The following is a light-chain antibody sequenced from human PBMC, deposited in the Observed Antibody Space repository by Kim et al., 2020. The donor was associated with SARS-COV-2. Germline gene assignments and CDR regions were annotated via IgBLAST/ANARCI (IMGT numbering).Light chain of an antibody. CDR3: CSYAGNYTRV. Sequence: QSALTQPRSVSGSPGQSVTISCTGTSSDVGGYNYVSWYQQHPGKAPKFMIYDVSKRPSGVPDRFSGSKSGNTASLTISGLQAEDEADYYCCSYAGNYTRVFGGGTQLTVL. CDR2: DVS. CDR1: SSDVGGYNY. J-gene: IGLJ3*02. V-gene: IGLV2-11*01.